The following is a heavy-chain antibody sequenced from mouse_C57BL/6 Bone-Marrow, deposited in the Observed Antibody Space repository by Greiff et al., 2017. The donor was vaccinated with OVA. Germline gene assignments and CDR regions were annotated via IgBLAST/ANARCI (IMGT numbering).Heavy chain of an antibody. CDR3: ARRMVRGGYYFDY. CDR2: IWSGGST. CDR1: GFSLTSYG. J-gene: IGHJ2*01. V-gene: IGHV2-2*01. Sequence: QVQLKESGPGLVQPSQRLSITCTVSGFSLTSYGVHWVRQSPGKGLEWLGVIWSGGSTDYNAAFISRLSISKDNSKSQVFFKMNSLQADDTAIYYCARRMVRGGYYFDYWGQGTTLTVSS. D-gene: IGHD2-1*01.